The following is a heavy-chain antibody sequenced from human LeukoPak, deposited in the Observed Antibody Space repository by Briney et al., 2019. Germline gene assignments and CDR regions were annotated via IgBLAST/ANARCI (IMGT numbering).Heavy chain of an antibody. Sequence: PSETLSLTCAVYGGSFSGYYWSWIRQPPGKGLEWIGEINHSGSTNYNPSLKSRVTISVDTSKNQFSLKLSSVTAADTAVYYCARARGYSYGSPHSFDYWGQGTLVTVSS. V-gene: IGHV4-34*01. CDR1: GGSFSGYY. J-gene: IGHJ4*02. D-gene: IGHD5-18*01. CDR2: INHSGST. CDR3: ARARGYSYGSPHSFDY.